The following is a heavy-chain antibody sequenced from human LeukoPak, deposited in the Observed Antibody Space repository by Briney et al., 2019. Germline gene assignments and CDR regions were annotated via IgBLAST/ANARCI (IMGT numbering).Heavy chain of an antibody. Sequence: ASVKVSCKASGGTFSSYAISWVRQAPGQGLEWMGGIIPIFGTANYAQKFQGRVTITADESTSTAYMELSSLGSEDTAVYYCARRAARPTYFDYWGQGTLVTASS. J-gene: IGHJ4*02. CDR3: ARRAARPTYFDY. D-gene: IGHD6-6*01. CDR2: IIPIFGTA. CDR1: GGTFSSYA. V-gene: IGHV1-69*13.